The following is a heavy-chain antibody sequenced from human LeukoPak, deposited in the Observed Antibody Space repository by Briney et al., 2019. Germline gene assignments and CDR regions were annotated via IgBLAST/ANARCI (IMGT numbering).Heavy chain of an antibody. Sequence: TGGSLRLSCVACGFSFSDYYMSWIRQAPGRGLEWISYISGSGSDLYYADSVKGRFTISRDNANNSLYLQMNSLRAEDTAVYCCARSIGYYYTMDVWGQGTTVTVSS. CDR1: GFSFSDYY. J-gene: IGHJ6*02. CDR2: ISGSGSDL. CDR3: ARSIGYYYTMDV. V-gene: IGHV3-11*01. D-gene: IGHD3-22*01.